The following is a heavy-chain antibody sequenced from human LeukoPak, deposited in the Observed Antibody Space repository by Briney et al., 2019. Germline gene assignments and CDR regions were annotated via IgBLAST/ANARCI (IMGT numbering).Heavy chain of an antibody. CDR1: GYSFTDYW. D-gene: IGHD1-26*01. Sequence: GESRKISCKASGYSFTDYWIGWVRQMPGKGLEWMGIIYPGDSDTRYSPSFQGQVTMSADKSISTAYLQWSSLKASDTAMYYCAIRYSGSYNDYWGQGTLVTVSS. J-gene: IGHJ4*02. CDR3: AIRYSGSYNDY. CDR2: IYPGDSDT. V-gene: IGHV5-51*01.